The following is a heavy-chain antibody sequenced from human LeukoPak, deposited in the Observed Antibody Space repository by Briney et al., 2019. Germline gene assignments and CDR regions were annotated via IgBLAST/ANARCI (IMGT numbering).Heavy chain of an antibody. V-gene: IGHV1-18*01. Sequence: ASVKVSCKASVYTFTSYGISWVRQAPGQGLEWMGWISAYNGNTNYAQKLQGRVTMTTDTSTSTAYMELRSLRSDDTAVYYCARDRGYYYDSSGYGDYWGQGTLVTVSS. D-gene: IGHD3-22*01. CDR2: ISAYNGNT. J-gene: IGHJ4*02. CDR3: ARDRGYYYDSSGYGDY. CDR1: VYTFTSYG.